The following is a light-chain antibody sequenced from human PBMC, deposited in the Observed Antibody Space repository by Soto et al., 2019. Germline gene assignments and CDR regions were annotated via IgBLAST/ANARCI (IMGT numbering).Light chain of an antibody. CDR3: QQYGSSPYT. J-gene: IGKJ2*01. CDR2: GAS. CDR1: QSVSSTY. V-gene: IGKV3-20*01. Sequence: EIVLTQSPGTLSLSPGERATLSCRASQSVSSTYLIWYQQKPGQAPRLLIYGASSRATGVPDRFSGGGSGTDFTLTISRLEPEDFAVYYCQQYGSSPYTFGQGTKLEI.